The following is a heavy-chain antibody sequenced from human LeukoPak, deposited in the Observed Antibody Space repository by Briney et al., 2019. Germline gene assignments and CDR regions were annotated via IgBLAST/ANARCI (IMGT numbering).Heavy chain of an antibody. D-gene: IGHD6-13*01. CDR1: GGSISSYY. Sequence: KPSETLSLTCTVSGGSISSYYWSWIRQPPGKGLEWIGYFYYSGSSNYNPSLKSRVTISGDTSKNQFSLKLGSVTAADTAIYYCARVSPAVGAFDIWGRGTMVTVSS. V-gene: IGHV4-59*01. CDR2: FYYSGSS. J-gene: IGHJ3*02. CDR3: ARVSPAVGAFDI.